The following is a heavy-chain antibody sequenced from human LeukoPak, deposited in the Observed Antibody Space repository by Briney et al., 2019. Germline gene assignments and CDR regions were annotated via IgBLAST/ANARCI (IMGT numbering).Heavy chain of an antibody. CDR3: ARVGSSSSGITMIVVPFDY. V-gene: IGHV3-7*01. CDR1: GFTFSDYY. J-gene: IGHJ4*02. Sequence: PGGSLRLSCAASGFTFSDYYMSWIRQAPGKGLEWVANIKQDGSEKYYVDSVKGRFTISRDNAKNSLYLQMNSLRAEDTAVYYCARVGSSSSGITMIVVPFDYWGQGTLVTVSS. CDR2: IKQDGSEK. D-gene: IGHD3-22*01.